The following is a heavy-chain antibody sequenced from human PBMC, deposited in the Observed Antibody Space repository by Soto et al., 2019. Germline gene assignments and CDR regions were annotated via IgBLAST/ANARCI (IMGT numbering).Heavy chain of an antibody. CDR3: ARERIVVVYSTDAFDI. Sequence: GGSLRLSCAASGFTFSSYAMHWVRQAPGKGLEWVAVISYDGSNKYYADSVKGRFTISRDNSKNTLYLQMNSLRAEDTAVYYCARERIVVVYSTDAFDIWGQGTMVTVSS. CDR2: ISYDGSNK. CDR1: GFTFSSYA. J-gene: IGHJ3*02. V-gene: IGHV3-30-3*01. D-gene: IGHD3-22*01.